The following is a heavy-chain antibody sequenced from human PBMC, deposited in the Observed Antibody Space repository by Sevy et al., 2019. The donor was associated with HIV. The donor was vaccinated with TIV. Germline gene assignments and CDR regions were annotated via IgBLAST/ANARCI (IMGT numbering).Heavy chain of an antibody. D-gene: IGHD5-12*01. J-gene: IGHJ6*02. CDR3: ARGGYNSNYYYYGMDV. Sequence: SETLSLTCTVSGGSISSYYWSWIRQPAGKGLEWIGRIYTSGSTNYNHSLKSRVTMSVDTSKNQFSLKLSSVTAADTAVYYCARGGYNSNYYYYGMDVWGQGTTVTVSS. CDR1: GGSISSYY. CDR2: IYTSGST. V-gene: IGHV4-4*07.